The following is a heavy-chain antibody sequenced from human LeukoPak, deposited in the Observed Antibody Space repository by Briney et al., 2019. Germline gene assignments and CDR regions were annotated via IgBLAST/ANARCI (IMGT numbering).Heavy chain of an antibody. V-gene: IGHV1-2*07. CDR2: INLNSGGT. J-gene: IGHJ4*02. Sequence: ASVKVSCKASGYIFTGYYMHWVRQAPGQGLEWMGWINLNSGGTNYAHKFQGRVTMTRDTSISTAYMELSRLRSDDTAVYYCARDRPPQLVRPFDYWGQGTLVTVSS. D-gene: IGHD6-13*01. CDR3: ARDRPPQLVRPFDY. CDR1: GYIFTGYY.